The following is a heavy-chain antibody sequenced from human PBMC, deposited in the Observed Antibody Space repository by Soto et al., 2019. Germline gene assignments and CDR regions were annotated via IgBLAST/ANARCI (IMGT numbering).Heavy chain of an antibody. J-gene: IGHJ5*02. Sequence: QITLKESGPTLVKPTQTLTLTCTFSGFSLSTSGVGVGWLRQPPGKALEWLALLYWNDDKRYSPSLKSRLTITKDTSKNQVVLTMTNMDPVDTATYYCAHLYYYDSSENWFDPWGQGTLVTVSS. CDR1: GFSLSTSGVG. D-gene: IGHD3-22*01. CDR2: LYWNDDK. CDR3: AHLYYYDSSENWFDP. V-gene: IGHV2-5*01.